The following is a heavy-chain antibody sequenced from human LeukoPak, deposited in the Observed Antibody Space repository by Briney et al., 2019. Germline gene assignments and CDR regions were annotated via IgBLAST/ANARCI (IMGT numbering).Heavy chain of an antibody. CDR2: IYYSGST. CDR3: ARFIVGGADWFDP. V-gene: IGHV4-39*07. D-gene: IGHD1-26*01. J-gene: IGHJ5*02. Sequence: SETLSLTCTVSGGSISSSSYYWGWIRQPPGKGLEWIGSIYYSGSTYYNPSLKSRVTISVDTSKNQFSLKLSSVTAADTAVYYCARFIVGGADWFDPWGQGTLVTVSS. CDR1: GGSISSSSYY.